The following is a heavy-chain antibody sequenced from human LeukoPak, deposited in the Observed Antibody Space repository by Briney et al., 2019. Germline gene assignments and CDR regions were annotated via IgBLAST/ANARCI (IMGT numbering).Heavy chain of an antibody. D-gene: IGHD3-3*01. CDR3: ARGVYDFWSGYYGYYFDY. CDR1: GGSFSGYY. V-gene: IGHV4-34*01. CDR2: INHSGST. J-gene: IGHJ4*02. Sequence: SETLSLTCAVYGGSFSGYYWSWIRQPPGKGLEWIGEINHSGSTNYNPSLKSRVTISVDTSKNQFSLKLSSVTAADTAVYYCARGVYDFWSGYYGYYFDYWGQGTLVTVSS.